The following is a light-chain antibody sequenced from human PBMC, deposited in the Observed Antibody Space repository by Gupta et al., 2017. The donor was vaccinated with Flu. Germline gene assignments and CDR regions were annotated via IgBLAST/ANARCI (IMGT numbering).Light chain of an antibody. V-gene: IGKV1-5*03. CDR3: QQYNSYPWT. J-gene: IGKJ1*01. CDR1: QSISSW. CDR2: KAS. Sequence: DTQMTASPSSLSASLVDRVTITCLTSQSISSWLAWYQQKPGKAPKLLIYKASSLESGGPSRFSGSGSGTEFTLTSSSLQPDDFATYYCQQYNSYPWTFGQGTKVEIK.